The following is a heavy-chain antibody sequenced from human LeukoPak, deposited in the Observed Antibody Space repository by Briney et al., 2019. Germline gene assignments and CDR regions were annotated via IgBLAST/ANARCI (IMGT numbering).Heavy chain of an antibody. Sequence: QSGGSLRLSCAASGFTFRSYNMNWVRQAPGKGLEWVSYIGSSSSPIYYADSVKGRFTISRDNAKNSLYLQMNSLRAEDTAVYYCARVGMYYYDTSAYFPFDYWGQGTLVTVSS. V-gene: IGHV3-48*01. CDR1: GFTFRSYN. J-gene: IGHJ4*02. CDR3: ARVGMYYYDTSAYFPFDY. D-gene: IGHD3-22*01. CDR2: IGSSSSPI.